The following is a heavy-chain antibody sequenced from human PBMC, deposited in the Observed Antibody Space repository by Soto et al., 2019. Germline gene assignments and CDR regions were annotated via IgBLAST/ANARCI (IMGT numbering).Heavy chain of an antibody. V-gene: IGHV1-69*02. CDR2: IIPILGIA. CDR3: ARSSIAVAGSNYYYYMDV. J-gene: IGHJ6*03. D-gene: IGHD6-19*01. CDR1: GGTFSSYT. Sequence: QVQLVHSGAEVKKPGSSVKVSCKASGGTFSSYTISWVRQAPGQGLEWMGSIIPILGIANYAQKFQGRVTITADKSTSTAYMELSSLRSEDTAVYYCARSSIAVAGSNYYYYMDVWGKGTTVTVSS.